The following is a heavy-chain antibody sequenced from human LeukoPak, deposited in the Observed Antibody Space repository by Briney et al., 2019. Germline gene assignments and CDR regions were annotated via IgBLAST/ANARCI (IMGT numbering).Heavy chain of an antibody. V-gene: IGHV3-53*04. CDR3: ARKLD. D-gene: IGHD5-24*01. Sequence: GGSLRLSCAASGFTFSTYNMDWVRQAPGKGLEWVSVIYSGGSTYYADSVKGRFTISRHNSKNTLYLQMNSLRAEDTAVYYCARKLDWGQGTLVTVSS. CDR1: GFTFSTYN. J-gene: IGHJ4*02. CDR2: IYSGGST.